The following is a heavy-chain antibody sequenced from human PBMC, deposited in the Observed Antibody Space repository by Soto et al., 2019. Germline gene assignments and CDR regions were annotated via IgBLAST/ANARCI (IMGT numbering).Heavy chain of an antibody. V-gene: IGHV1-69*01. D-gene: IGHD3-10*01. CDR1: GGTFSSYA. CDR2: IIPIFGTA. Sequence: QVQLVQSGAEVKKPGSSVKVSCKASGGTFSSYAISWVRQAPGQGLEWMGGIIPIFGTANYAQKFQGRVTITADESTSTAHLGLGSLKSDGTAGYYVSGCSVGYYSYYGLGGLGQGNTVTVSS. J-gene: IGHJ6*02. CDR3: SGCSVGYYSYYGLGG.